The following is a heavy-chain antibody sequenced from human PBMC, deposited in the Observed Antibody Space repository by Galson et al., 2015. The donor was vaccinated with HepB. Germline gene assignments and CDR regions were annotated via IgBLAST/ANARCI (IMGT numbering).Heavy chain of an antibody. Sequence: SLRLSCAASRLTFNNYGMHWVRQAPGKGLEWVAVISYDGSNKYYADSVKGRFTISRDNSKNTLYLQMNSLRAEDTALYYYAKDGIRRYFDWSQTPRYWGQGTLVTVSS. D-gene: IGHD3-9*01. V-gene: IGHV3-30*19. CDR2: ISYDGSNK. J-gene: IGHJ4*02. CDR3: AKDGIRRYFDWSQTPRY. CDR1: RLTFNNYG.